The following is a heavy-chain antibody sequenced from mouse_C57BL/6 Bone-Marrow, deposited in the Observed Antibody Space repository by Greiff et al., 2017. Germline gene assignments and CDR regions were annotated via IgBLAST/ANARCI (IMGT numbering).Heavy chain of an antibody. CDR2: IYPGGGYT. J-gene: IGHJ3*01. V-gene: IGHV1-63*01. Sequence: VKLQESGAELVRPGTSVKMSCKASGYTFTNYWIGWAKQRPGHGLEWIGDIYPGGGYTNYNEKFKGKATLTADKSSSTAYMQFSSLTSEDSAIYYCASSRPWFAYWGQGTLVTVSA. CDR1: GYTFTNYW. CDR3: ASSRPWFAY. D-gene: IGHD1-1*01.